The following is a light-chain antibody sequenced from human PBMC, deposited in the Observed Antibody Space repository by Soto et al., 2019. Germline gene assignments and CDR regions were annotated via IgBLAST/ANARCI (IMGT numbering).Light chain of an antibody. Sequence: DIQLTQSPSSLSSSFGDRVTITWGASQGISSYLAWYQQKPGKAPKLLIYAASTLQSGVPSRFSGSGSGTEFTLTISSLQNEDFATYYCQQLNSYTITFGQGTRLEIK. J-gene: IGKJ5*01. CDR2: AAS. V-gene: IGKV1-9*01. CDR1: QGISSY. CDR3: QQLNSYTIT.